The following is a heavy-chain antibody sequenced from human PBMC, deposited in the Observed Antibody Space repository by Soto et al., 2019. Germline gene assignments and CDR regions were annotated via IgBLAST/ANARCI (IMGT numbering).Heavy chain of an antibody. J-gene: IGHJ6*02. D-gene: IGHD6-6*01. Sequence: PSRTLSLTCAMSGDSVSSNSAAWNWIRQSPSRGLEWLGRTYYRSKWYNDYAVSVKSRITINPDTSKNQFSLQLNSVTPEDTAVYYCARGEEYSSSGVLYYYYGMDVWGQGTTVTV. CDR1: GDSVSSNSAA. V-gene: IGHV6-1*01. CDR2: TYYRSKWYN. CDR3: ARGEEYSSSGVLYYYYGMDV.